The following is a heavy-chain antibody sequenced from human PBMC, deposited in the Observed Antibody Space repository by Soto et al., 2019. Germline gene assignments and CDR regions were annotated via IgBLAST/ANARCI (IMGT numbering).Heavy chain of an antibody. CDR2: ISSSSSTI. J-gene: IGHJ5*02. D-gene: IGHD3-10*01. Sequence: EVQLVESGGGLVQPGGSLRLSCAASGFTFSSYSMNWVRQAPGKGLEWVSYISSSSSTIYYADSVKGRFAISRDNAKNSLYLQMNSLRAEDTAVYYCARDGIGGFDPWGQGTLVTVSS. V-gene: IGHV3-48*01. CDR3: ARDGIGGFDP. CDR1: GFTFSSYS.